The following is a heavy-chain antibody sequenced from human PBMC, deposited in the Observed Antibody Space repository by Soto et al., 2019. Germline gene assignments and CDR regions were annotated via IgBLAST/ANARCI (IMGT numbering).Heavy chain of an antibody. Sequence: QVQLVQSGAEVKKPGASVRVSCEASGYTFTMYAIHWVRQAPGQRLEWMGWINAAHGNTKSSQKFQGRVSITRDTSASTAYMELSSLRSEDTALYYCARDQRRDYDFWSGYSQGFDYWGQGTLVTVSS. CDR2: INAAHGNT. D-gene: IGHD3-3*01. V-gene: IGHV1-3*01. J-gene: IGHJ4*02. CDR3: ARDQRRDYDFWSGYSQGFDY. CDR1: GYTFTMYA.